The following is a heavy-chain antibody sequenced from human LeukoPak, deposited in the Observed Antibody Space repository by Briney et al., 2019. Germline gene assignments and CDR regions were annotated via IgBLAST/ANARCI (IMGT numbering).Heavy chain of an antibody. D-gene: IGHD3-22*01. J-gene: IGHJ4*02. V-gene: IGHV1-46*01. CDR3: ARDGYYDSSGYSYTIGPYYFDY. CDR2: INPSGGST. CDR1: GYTFTSYY. Sequence: ASVKVSCKASGYTFTSYYMHWVRQASGQGLEWMGIINPSGGSTSYAQKFQGRVTMTRDTSTSTVYMELSSLRSEDTAVYYCARDGYYDSSGYSYTIGPYYFDYWGQGTLVTVSS.